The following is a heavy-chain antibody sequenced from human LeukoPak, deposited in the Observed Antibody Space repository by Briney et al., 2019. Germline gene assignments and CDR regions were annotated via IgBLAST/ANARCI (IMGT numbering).Heavy chain of an antibody. CDR2: ISYDGSNK. V-gene: IGHV3-30*04. J-gene: IGHJ4*02. Sequence: GGSLRLSCAASGFIFSSYAMNWVRQAPGKGLEWVAVISYDGSNKYYADSVKGRFTISRDNSKNTLYLQMNSLRAEDTAVYYCARGPYSSSWFARLLDYWGQGTLVTVSS. D-gene: IGHD6-13*01. CDR3: ARGPYSSSWFARLLDY. CDR1: GFIFSSYA.